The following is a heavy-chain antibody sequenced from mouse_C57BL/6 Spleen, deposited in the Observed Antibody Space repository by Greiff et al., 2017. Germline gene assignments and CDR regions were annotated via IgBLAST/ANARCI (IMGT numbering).Heavy chain of an antibody. CDR2: IWRGGST. CDR3: ASQFITTVVAPLDY. CDR1: GFSLTSYG. V-gene: IGHV2-5*01. D-gene: IGHD1-1*01. Sequence: VQRVESGPGLVQPSQSLSITCTVSGFSLTSYGVHWVRQSPGKGLEWLGVIWRGGSTDYNAAFMSRLSITKDNSKSQVFFKMNSLQADDTAIYYCASQFITTVVAPLDYWGQGTSVTVSS. J-gene: IGHJ4*01.